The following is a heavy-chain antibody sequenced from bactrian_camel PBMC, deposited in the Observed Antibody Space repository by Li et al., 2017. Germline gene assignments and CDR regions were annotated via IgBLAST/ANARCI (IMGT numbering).Heavy chain of an antibody. Sequence: HVQLVESGGGLVQPGGSLRLSCAVEGFTSRSFSMAWFRQAPGKEREGVAALYTGSGGVFYADSVKGRFTISQEIAKNTVSLQMNSLKPEDTAVYYCAVDSTFSHSWCYDSLIFRRGEPKYRGQGTQVTVSS. D-gene: IGHD3*01. J-gene: IGHJ4*01. V-gene: IGHV3S1*01. CDR2: LYTGSGGV. CDR3: AVDSTFSHSWCYDSLIFRRGEPKY. CDR1: GFTSRSFS.